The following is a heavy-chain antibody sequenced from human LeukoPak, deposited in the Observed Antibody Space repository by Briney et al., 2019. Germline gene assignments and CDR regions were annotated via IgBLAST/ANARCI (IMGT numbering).Heavy chain of an antibody. V-gene: IGHV3-48*04. D-gene: IGHD3-22*01. CDR3: ARVPPYYYDSSGYYFDY. CDR2: ISSSSSNI. J-gene: IGHJ4*02. Sequence: GGSLRLSCTTSGFTSSRYSMNWVRQAPGKGLEWISYISSSSSNIQYADSVKGRFTISRDNARNSLYLQMNNLRAEDTAVYYCARVPPYYYDSSGYYFDYWGQGTLVTVSS. CDR1: GFTSSRYS.